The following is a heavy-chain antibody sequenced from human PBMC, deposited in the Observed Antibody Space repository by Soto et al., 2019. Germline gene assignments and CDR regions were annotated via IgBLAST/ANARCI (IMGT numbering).Heavy chain of an antibody. CDR3: ARDLGSYSVFDY. D-gene: IGHD1-26*01. V-gene: IGHV1-3*01. CDR1: GYTFTSYA. Sequence: QVQLVQSGAEVREPGASVKVSCKASGYTFTSYAMHWVRQAPGQRLEWMGWINAGNGNTRYSQKFQGRVTITRDTSASTAYMELSSLRSEDTAVYYCARDLGSYSVFDYWGQGTLVTVSS. J-gene: IGHJ4*02. CDR2: INAGNGNT.